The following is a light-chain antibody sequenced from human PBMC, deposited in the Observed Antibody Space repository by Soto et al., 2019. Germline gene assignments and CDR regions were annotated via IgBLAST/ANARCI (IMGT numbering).Light chain of an antibody. J-gene: IGKJ3*01. CDR2: GAS. V-gene: IGKV3-20*01. CDR1: QSVSSTY. Sequence: EIVLTQSPCTLSLSPGERATLSCRASQSVSSTYLVWYQQKAGQAPRLLIYGASTRATGIPDRFSGRGSGTDFTLTISRLEPEDFAVYYCQQYGGSPPEFTFGPRTKLDIK. CDR3: QQYGGSPPEFT.